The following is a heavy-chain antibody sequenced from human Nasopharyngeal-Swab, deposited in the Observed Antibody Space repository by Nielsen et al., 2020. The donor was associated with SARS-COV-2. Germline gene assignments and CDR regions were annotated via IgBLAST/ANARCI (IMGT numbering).Heavy chain of an antibody. V-gene: IGHV3-7*01. CDR3: TRDPYSTPPDY. J-gene: IGHJ4*02. D-gene: IGHD6-13*01. Sequence: GESLKISCEASGITFSSYWMSWVRQPPGKGLDWVANIKHDGSDKNYVDSVKGRFTISRDNAKNLLFLQMNNLRAEDTALYYCTRDPYSTPPDYWGQGTLVTVSS. CDR2: IKHDGSDK. CDR1: GITFSSYW.